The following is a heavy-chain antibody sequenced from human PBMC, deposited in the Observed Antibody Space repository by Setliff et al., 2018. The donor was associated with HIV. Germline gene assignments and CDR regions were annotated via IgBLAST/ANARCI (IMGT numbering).Heavy chain of an antibody. CDR1: GYTFSNFG. CDR2: ISGYNRHT. V-gene: IGHV1-18*01. CDR3: VRDAGTGGPGKWVDP. Sequence: ASVKVSCKSSGYTFSNFGITWVRQAPGQGLEWMAYISGYNRHTNYAQKFQGRVTLTTDISTTTAYMGLRGLRSDDTAIYYCVRDAGTGGPGKWVDPWGQGTLVTVSS. D-gene: IGHD1-1*01. J-gene: IGHJ5*02.